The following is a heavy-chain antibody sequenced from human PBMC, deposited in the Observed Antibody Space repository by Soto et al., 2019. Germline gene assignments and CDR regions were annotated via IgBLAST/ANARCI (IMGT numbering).Heavy chain of an antibody. CDR3: ARTPDCTNGVCSAGFDY. Sequence: GGSLRLSCATSGFTFSDYYMSWIRQAPGKGLEWVSYISSSSSYTNYADSVKGRFTISRDNAKNSLYLQMNSLRAEDTAVYYCARTPDCTNGVCSAGFDYWGQGTLVTVSS. D-gene: IGHD2-8*01. V-gene: IGHV3-11*06. CDR1: GFTFSDYY. CDR2: ISSSSSYT. J-gene: IGHJ4*02.